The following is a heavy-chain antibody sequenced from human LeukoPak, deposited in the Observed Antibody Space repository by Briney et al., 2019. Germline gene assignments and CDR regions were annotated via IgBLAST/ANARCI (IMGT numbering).Heavy chain of an antibody. CDR1: GFTVTGSY. D-gene: IGHD3-22*01. J-gene: IGHJ4*02. V-gene: IGHV3-23*01. CDR2: ISNSGGNT. Sequence: GGSLILSCAASGFTVTGSYMSWVRQAPGKGLEWVSTISNSGGNTYNADSVKGRFTISRDTSRNTLYLRMNSLRAEDTAVYYCAKSASGYWDYWGQGTLVTVSS. CDR3: AKSASGYWDY.